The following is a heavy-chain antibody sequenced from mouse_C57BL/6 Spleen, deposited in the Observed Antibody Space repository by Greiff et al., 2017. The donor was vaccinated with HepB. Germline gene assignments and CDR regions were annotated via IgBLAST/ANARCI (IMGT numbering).Heavy chain of an antibody. D-gene: IGHD2-4*01. CDR3: ARGGDYDAAWFAY. CDR2: IYPGGGYT. J-gene: IGHJ3*01. V-gene: IGHV1-63*01. CDR1: GYTFTNYW. Sequence: QVQLQQSGAELVRPGTSVKMSCKASGYTFTNYWIGWAKQRPGHGLEWIGDIYPGGGYTNYNEKFKGKATLTADKSSSTAYMQFSSLTSEDSAIYDCARGGDYDAAWFAYWGQGTLVTVSA.